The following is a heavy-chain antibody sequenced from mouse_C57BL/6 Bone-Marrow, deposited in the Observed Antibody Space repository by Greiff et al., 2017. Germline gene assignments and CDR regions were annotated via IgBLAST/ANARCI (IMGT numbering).Heavy chain of an antibody. J-gene: IGHJ1*03. CDR3: TPHYYGSSYRDWYFDV. V-gene: IGHV14-4*01. CDR2: IDPENGDT. Sequence: VQLQQSGAELVRPGASVKLSCTASGFNIKDDYMHWVKQRPEQGLEWIGWIDPENGDTEYASKFQGKATITADTSSNTAYLQLSSLTSEDTAVYYCTPHYYGSSYRDWYFDVWGTGTTVTVAS. D-gene: IGHD1-1*01. CDR1: GFNIKDDY.